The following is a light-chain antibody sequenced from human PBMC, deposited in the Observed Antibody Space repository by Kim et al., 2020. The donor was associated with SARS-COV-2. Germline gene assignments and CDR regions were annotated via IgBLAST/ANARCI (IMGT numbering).Light chain of an antibody. CDR1: QSVSSSN. V-gene: IGKV3-20*01. J-gene: IGKJ4*01. CDR3: QQYGSSPVT. Sequence: EIVLTQSPGTLSLSPGERATLSCRASQSVSSSNLAWYRQKVGQAPRLLIYGASSRATGIPDRFSGSGSGTDFTLTISRLETEDFAVYYCQQYGSSPVTFGGGTKVDIK. CDR2: GAS.